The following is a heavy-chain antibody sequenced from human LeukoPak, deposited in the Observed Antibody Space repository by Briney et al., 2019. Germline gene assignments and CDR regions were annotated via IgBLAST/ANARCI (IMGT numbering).Heavy chain of an antibody. CDR2: ISAYNGNT. D-gene: IGHD6-13*01. CDR3: ARVTAAGRGEYYFDY. J-gene: IGHJ4*02. CDR1: GYTFTSYG. V-gene: IGHV1-18*04. Sequence: ASVKVSCKASGYTFTSYGISWVRQAPGQGLEWMGWISAYNGNTNYAQKLQGRVTMTTVTSTSTAYMELRSLRSDDTAVYYCARVTAAGRGEYYFDYWGQGTLVTVSS.